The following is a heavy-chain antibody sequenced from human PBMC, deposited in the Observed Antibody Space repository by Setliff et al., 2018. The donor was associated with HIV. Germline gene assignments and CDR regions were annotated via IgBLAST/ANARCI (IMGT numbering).Heavy chain of an antibody. J-gene: IGHJ6*04. CDR3: TRRGADSYYPRPLDV. D-gene: IGHD3-10*01. Sequence: PSETLSLTCTVSGGSISRYYWSWIRQPPGKGLEWIGYIYYSGSTNYNPSLKSRVTISVDTSKNQFSLRLNSVTAAETAIYYCTRRGADSYYPRPLDVWGKGTTVTVSS. CDR2: IYYSGST. CDR1: GGSISRYY. V-gene: IGHV4-59*01.